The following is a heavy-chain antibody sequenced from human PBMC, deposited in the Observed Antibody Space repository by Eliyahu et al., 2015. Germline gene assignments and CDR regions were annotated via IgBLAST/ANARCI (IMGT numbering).Heavy chain of an antibody. Sequence: QVQLVQSGAEVKKPGSSVKVSCKASGGTFSSYAISWVRRAPGQGLEWMGGIIPIFGTANYAQKFQGRVTITADESTSTAYMELSSLRSEDTAVYYCARDWIALNRGIAAAGAGYYYGMDVWGQGTTVTVSS. CDR3: ARDWIALNRGIAAAGAGYYYGMDV. V-gene: IGHV1-69*01. CDR1: GGTFSSYA. CDR2: IIPIFGTA. J-gene: IGHJ6*02. D-gene: IGHD6-13*01.